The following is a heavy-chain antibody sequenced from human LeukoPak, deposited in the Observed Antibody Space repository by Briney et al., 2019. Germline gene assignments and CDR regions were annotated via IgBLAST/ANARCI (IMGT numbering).Heavy chain of an antibody. CDR3: TSSPENYGSGSYYVDDAFDI. J-gene: IGHJ3*02. CDR1: GFTFSGSA. V-gene: IGHV3-73*01. Sequence: PGGSLRLSCAASGFTFSGSALHWVRQASGKGLEWVGRIRSKANSYATAYAASVKGRFTISRDDSKNTAYLQMNSLKTEDTAVYYCTSSPENYGSGSYYVDDAFDIWGQGTMVTVSS. CDR2: IRSKANSYAT. D-gene: IGHD3-10*01.